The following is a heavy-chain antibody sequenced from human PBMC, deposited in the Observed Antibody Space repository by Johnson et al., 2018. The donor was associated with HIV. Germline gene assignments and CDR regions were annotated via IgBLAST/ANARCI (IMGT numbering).Heavy chain of an antibody. J-gene: IGHJ3*02. Sequence: VQLVESGGGLIQPGGSLRLSCAASGFTVSSNYMSWVRQAPGKGLEWVSVISYDGSNKYSADSVKGRFTISRENAKNSLYLQMNSLRAGDTAVYYCARGKAFDIWGQGTMVTVSS. CDR2: ISYDGSNK. CDR1: GFTVSSNY. CDR3: ARGKAFDI. V-gene: IGHV3-53*01.